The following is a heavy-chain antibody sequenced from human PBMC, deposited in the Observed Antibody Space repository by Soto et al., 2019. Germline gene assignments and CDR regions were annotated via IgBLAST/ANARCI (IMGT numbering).Heavy chain of an antibody. Sequence: QVQLVQSGAEVKKPGASVKVSCKASGYTFTSYAIHWVRQAPGQRLEWMGWINAGNGNTKYSQKFQGRVNITRDTSESTAYMELSSLRSEDTAVYYCARSDSGSLDYFDYWGQGTLVTVSS. CDR2: INAGNGNT. J-gene: IGHJ4*02. V-gene: IGHV1-3*01. CDR1: GYTFTSYA. CDR3: ARSDSGSLDYFDY. D-gene: IGHD1-26*01.